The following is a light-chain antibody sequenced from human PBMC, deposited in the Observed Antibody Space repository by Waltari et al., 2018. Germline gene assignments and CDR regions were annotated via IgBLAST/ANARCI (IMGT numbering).Light chain of an antibody. CDR2: GVT. V-gene: IGLV2-14*03. J-gene: IGLJ2*01. CDR3: SSYTDTNTLHVV. CDR1: SNDIGDFNY. Sequence: SALTQPASVSGSPGQSITISCTGTSNDIGDFNYISCYQQHPGEDPKLIIYGVTKRPPGVSTRFFVSKSGTSASLTISGLQADDDAEYFCSSYTDTNTLHVVFGGGTKLSVL.